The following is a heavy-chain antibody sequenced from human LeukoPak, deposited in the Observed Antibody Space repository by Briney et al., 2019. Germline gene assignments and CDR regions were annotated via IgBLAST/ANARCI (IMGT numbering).Heavy chain of an antibody. Sequence: GGSLRLSCVASGFTFSSNWMHWVRQAPGKGLAWVSRITSGGRTTSYADSVKGRFTISRDNGKNTLYLQMNSLRAEDTAVYYCSTSGCSPMRYFQHWGQGTLVTVSS. CDR2: ITSGGRTT. CDR1: GFTFSSNW. D-gene: IGHD3-22*01. CDR3: STSGCSPMRYFQH. V-gene: IGHV3-74*01. J-gene: IGHJ1*01.